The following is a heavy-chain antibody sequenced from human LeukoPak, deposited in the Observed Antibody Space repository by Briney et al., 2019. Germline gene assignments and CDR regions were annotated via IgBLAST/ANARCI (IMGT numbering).Heavy chain of an antibody. CDR3: ARDRSIAARRYYYMDV. CDR2: IIPIFGTA. V-gene: IGHV1-69*13. Sequence: SVKVSCKASGGTFSSYAISWVRQAPGQGLEWMGGIIPIFGTANYAQKFQGRVTITADESTSTAYMELSSLRSEDTAVYYCARDRSIAARRYYYMDVRGKGTTVTVSS. D-gene: IGHD6-6*01. CDR1: GGTFSSYA. J-gene: IGHJ6*03.